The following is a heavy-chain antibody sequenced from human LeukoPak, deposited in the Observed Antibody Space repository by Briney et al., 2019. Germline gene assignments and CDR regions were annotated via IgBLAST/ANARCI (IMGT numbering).Heavy chain of an antibody. CDR2: ISSSGSYT. Sequence: PGGSLRLSCAASGFTFSDYYMSWIRQAPGKGLEWVSYISSSGSYTNYADSVKGRFTISRDNAKNSLYLQMNSLRDEDTAVYYCAREGNDYGDYHRGWYWGQGTLVTVST. J-gene: IGHJ4*02. CDR1: GFTFSDYY. V-gene: IGHV3-11*06. D-gene: IGHD4-17*01. CDR3: AREGNDYGDYHRGWY.